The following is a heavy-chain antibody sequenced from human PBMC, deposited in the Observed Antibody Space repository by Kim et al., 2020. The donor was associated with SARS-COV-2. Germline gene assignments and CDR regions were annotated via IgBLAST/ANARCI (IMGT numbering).Heavy chain of an antibody. V-gene: IGHV7-4-1*02. CDR3: ARVNQFNQIVVVVAANNWFDP. D-gene: IGHD2-15*01. J-gene: IGHJ5*02. CDR2: INTNTGNP. Sequence: ASVKVSCKASGYTFTSYAMNWVRQAPGQGLEWMGWINTNTGNPTYAQGFTGRFVFSLDTSVSTAYLQISSLKAEDTAVYYCARVNQFNQIVVVVAANNWFDPWGQGTLVTVSS. CDR1: GYTFTSYA.